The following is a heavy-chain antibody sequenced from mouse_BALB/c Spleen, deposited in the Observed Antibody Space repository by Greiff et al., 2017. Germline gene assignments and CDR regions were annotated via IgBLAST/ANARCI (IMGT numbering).Heavy chain of an antibody. CDR3: ASEYEEGFAY. CDR1: GFAFSSYD. D-gene: IGHD2-10*02. J-gene: IGHJ3*01. CDR2: ISSGGGST. V-gene: IGHV5-12-1*01. Sequence: EVQVVESGGGLVKPGGSLKLSCAASGFAFSSYDMSWVRQTPEKRLEWVAYISSGGGSTYYPDTVKGRFTISRDNAKNTLYLQMSSLKSEDTAMYYCASEYEEGFAYWGQGTLVTVSA.